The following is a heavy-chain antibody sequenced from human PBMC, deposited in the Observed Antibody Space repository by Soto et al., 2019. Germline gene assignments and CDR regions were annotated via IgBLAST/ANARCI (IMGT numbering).Heavy chain of an antibody. J-gene: IGHJ3*02. CDR2: ISSSGSTI. CDR1: GFTFSSYE. CDR3: ATFTVVTPGGAFDI. Sequence: GGSLRLSCAASGFTFSSYEMNWDRQAPGKGLEWVSYISSSGSTIYYADSVKGRFTISRDNAKNSLYLQMNSLGAEDTAVYYCATFTVVTPGGAFDIWGQGTMVTVSS. D-gene: IGHD2-15*01. V-gene: IGHV3-48*03.